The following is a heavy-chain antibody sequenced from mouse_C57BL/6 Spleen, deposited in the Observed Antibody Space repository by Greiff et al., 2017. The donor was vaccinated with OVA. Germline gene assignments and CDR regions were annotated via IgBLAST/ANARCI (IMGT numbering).Heavy chain of an antibody. CDR1: GYTFTSYW. J-gene: IGHJ4*01. Sequence: QVQLQQPGAELVRPGSSVKLSCKASGYTFTSYWMHWVKQRPIQGLEWIGNIDPSDSETHYNQKFKDKATLTVDKSSSTAYRQLSSLTSEDSAVYYRARQGAGAMDYWGQGTSVTVSA. CDR2: IDPSDSET. CDR3: ARQGAGAMDY. V-gene: IGHV1-52*01.